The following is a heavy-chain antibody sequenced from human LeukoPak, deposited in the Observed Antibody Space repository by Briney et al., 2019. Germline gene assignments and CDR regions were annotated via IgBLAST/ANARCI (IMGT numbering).Heavy chain of an antibody. Sequence: PGGSLRLSCAASGFTFSSYAMSWVRQAPGKGLEWGSGISGSGATTSYTDSVKGRFTISRDNSKNTLFLQMNSLSAEDTAVYYCANSKSPTRHFDYWGQGTLVTVSS. V-gene: IGHV3-23*01. CDR2: ISGSGATT. D-gene: IGHD2-15*01. CDR1: GFTFSSYA. CDR3: ANSKSPTRHFDY. J-gene: IGHJ4*02.